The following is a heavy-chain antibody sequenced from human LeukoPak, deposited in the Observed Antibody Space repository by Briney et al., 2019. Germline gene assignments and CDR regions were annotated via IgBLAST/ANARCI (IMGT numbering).Heavy chain of an antibody. V-gene: IGHV3-64D*06. J-gene: IGHJ4*02. Sequence: QAGGSLRLSCSASGFPFSWYAMHWVRQAPVKGLEYVSAISHNGGSTYHADSVKGRFTISRDNSKSTLYLQMSSLRADDTAVYYCVKGTYTADYWGQGTLVTVSS. CDR1: GFPFSWYA. CDR2: ISHNGGST. CDR3: VKGTYTADY. D-gene: IGHD2-2*02.